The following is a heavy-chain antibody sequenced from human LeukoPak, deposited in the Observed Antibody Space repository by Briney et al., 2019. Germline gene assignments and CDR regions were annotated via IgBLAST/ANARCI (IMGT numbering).Heavy chain of an antibody. CDR2: INQDESKA. Sequence: GGSLRLSCAVSGFTFRNYLMHWVRQAPGQGLVWVSRINQDESKAYADSVRGRFTVSRDNAKNMLYLHLSGLRAEDTAVYFCGRGGDGIDFWGHGTTVIVSS. CDR3: GRGGDGIDF. V-gene: IGHV3-74*01. J-gene: IGHJ3*01. D-gene: IGHD5-24*01. CDR1: GFTFRNYL.